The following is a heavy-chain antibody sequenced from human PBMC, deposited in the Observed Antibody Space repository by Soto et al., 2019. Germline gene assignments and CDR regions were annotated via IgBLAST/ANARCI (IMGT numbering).Heavy chain of an antibody. CDR1: GFTFSSYS. J-gene: IGHJ4*02. CDR3: ARDQEQWLVRTTDY. V-gene: IGHV3-48*01. Sequence: GSLRLSCAASGFTFSSYSMNWVRQAPGKGLEWVSYISSSSSTIYYADSVKGRFTISRDNAKNSLYLQMNSLRAEDTAVYYCARDQEQWLVRTTDYWGQGTLVTVSS. D-gene: IGHD6-19*01. CDR2: ISSSSSTI.